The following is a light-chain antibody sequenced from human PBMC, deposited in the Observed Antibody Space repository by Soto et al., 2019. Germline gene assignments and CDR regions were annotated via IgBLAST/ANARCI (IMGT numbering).Light chain of an antibody. CDR1: QSVSSN. CDR2: GAS. V-gene: IGKV3-15*01. Sequence: EIVMTQSPATLSVSPGERATLSCRASQSVSSNLAWYQQKLGQAPRLLIYGASTRATGIPARFSGSGSGTEFTLTISSLQSEDFAVYYCQQYNNWSLTFGGGTKVEIK. J-gene: IGKJ4*01. CDR3: QQYNNWSLT.